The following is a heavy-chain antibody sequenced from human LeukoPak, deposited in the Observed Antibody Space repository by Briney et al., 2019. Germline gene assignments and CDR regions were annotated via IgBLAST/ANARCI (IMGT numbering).Heavy chain of an antibody. CDR2: IYSGGST. J-gene: IGHJ4*02. Sequence: PGGSLRLSCAASGFTVSSNYMSWVRQAPGKGLEWVSVIYSGGSTYYADSVKGRFTISRHNSKNTLYLQMNSLRAEDTAVYYCAKDSWVVSSYSEYWGQGTLVTVPS. CDR3: AKDSWVVSSYSEY. CDR1: GFTVSSNY. D-gene: IGHD2-2*01. V-gene: IGHV3-53*04.